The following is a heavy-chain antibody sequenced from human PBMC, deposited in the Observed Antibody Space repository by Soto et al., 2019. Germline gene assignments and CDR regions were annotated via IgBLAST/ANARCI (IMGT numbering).Heavy chain of an antibody. D-gene: IGHD3-3*01. CDR1: GGTFSSYA. V-gene: IGHV1-69*13. CDR3: ARVIIDFWSGYYLDY. CDR2: IIPIFGTA. Sequence: ASVKVSCKASGGTFSSYAISWVRQAPGQGLEWMGGIIPIFGTANYAQKFQGRVTITADESTSTAYMELSSLRSEDTAVYYCARVIIDFWSGYYLDYWRQGTLVTVSS. J-gene: IGHJ4*02.